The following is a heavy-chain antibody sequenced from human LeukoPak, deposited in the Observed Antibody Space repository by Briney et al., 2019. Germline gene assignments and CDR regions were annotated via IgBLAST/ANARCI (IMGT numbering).Heavy chain of an antibody. CDR1: GFTFSSYW. V-gene: IGHV3-74*01. D-gene: IGHD1-26*01. CDR2: TNSDGSTT. Sequence: PGGSLRLSCAAPGFTFSSYWMHWVRQAPGKGLVWVSGTNSDGSTTAYADSVKGRFTISRDNAKNTLYLQMNSLRAEDTAVYYCATNIVGPTLDYWGQGTLVTASS. CDR3: ATNIVGPTLDY. J-gene: IGHJ4*02.